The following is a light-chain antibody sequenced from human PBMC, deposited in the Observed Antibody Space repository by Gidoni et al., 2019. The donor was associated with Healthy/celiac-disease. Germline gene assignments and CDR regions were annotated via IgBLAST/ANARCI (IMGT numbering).Light chain of an antibody. CDR1: QSVSSN. CDR2: GAS. J-gene: IGKJ2*01. Sequence: EIVIPQSPATLSVSPGERATLSCRASQSVSSNLAWYQQKPGQAPRLLIYGASTRATGIPARFSGSGSGTEFTLTISSLHSEDFAVYYCQQYNNWPPHTFGQGTKLEIK. CDR3: QQYNNWPPHT. V-gene: IGKV3-15*01.